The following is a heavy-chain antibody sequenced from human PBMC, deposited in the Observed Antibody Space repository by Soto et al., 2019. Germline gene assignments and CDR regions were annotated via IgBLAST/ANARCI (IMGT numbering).Heavy chain of an antibody. Sequence: ASVKVSCKASGYTFTSYDINWVRQATGQGLEWMGWMNPNSGNTGYAQKFQGRVTMTRNTSISTAYMELSSLRSEDTAVYYCARSDGLEFWFDPWGQGTLVTVSS. CDR3: ARSDGLEFWFDP. CDR2: MNPNSGNT. J-gene: IGHJ5*02. CDR1: GYTFTSYD. V-gene: IGHV1-8*01. D-gene: IGHD3-10*01.